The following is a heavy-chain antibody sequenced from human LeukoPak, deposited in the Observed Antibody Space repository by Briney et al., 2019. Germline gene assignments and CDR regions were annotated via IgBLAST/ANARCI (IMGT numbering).Heavy chain of an antibody. J-gene: IGHJ6*02. V-gene: IGHV1-18*01. CDR1: GYTFTSYG. D-gene: IGHD6-19*01. Sequence: GASVKVSCKASGYTFTSYGISWVRQAPGQGLEWMGWISAYNGNTNYAQKLQGSVTMTTDTSTSTAYMELRSLRSDDTAVYYCAIDSSGWLSGMDVWGQGTTVTVSS. CDR3: AIDSSGWLSGMDV. CDR2: ISAYNGNT.